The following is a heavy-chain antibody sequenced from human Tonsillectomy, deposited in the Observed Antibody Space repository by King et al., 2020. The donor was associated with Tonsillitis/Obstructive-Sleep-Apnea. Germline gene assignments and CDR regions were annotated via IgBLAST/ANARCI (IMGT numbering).Heavy chain of an antibody. V-gene: IGHV3-53*01. CDR2: IYSGGST. J-gene: IGHJ2*01. D-gene: IGHD3-22*01. CDR1: GFTVSSNY. CDR3: ARNYYDSSGYKTYYWYFDL. Sequence: VQLVESGGGSIQPGGSLRLSCAASGFTVSSNYMSWVRQAPGKGLEWVSVIYSGGSTYYADSVKGRFTISRDNSKNTLYLQMNSLRAEDTAVYYCARNYYDSSGYKTYYWYFDLWGRGTLVTVSS.